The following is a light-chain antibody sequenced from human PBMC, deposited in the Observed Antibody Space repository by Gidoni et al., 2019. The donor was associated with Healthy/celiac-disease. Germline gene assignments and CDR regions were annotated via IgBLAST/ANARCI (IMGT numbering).Light chain of an antibody. CDR2: AAS. Sequence: DIQMTQSPSSLSASVGDRVTITCRASQSISSYLNWDQQKPGKAPKLLIYAASSLQSGVPSRFSGSGSGTDFTLTISSLQPEDFATYYCQQSYTHPQTFGQGTKLEIK. J-gene: IGKJ2*01. CDR3: QQSYTHPQT. CDR1: QSISSY. V-gene: IGKV1-39*01.